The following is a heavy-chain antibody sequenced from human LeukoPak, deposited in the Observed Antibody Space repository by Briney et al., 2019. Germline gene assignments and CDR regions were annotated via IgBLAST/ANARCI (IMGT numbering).Heavy chain of an antibody. CDR3: ARGFYGSGGYYPYYFDY. CDR1: GFTFEDYG. J-gene: IGHJ4*02. D-gene: IGHD3-10*01. V-gene: IGHV3-20*04. Sequence: GGSLRLSCAASGFTFEDYGMSCVRQAPGKGLEWVSGISWNGGTTSYADSVQGRFTISRDNANNSLYLQMNSLRAEDTALYYCARGFYGSGGYYPYYFDYWGQGTLVTVS. CDR2: ISWNGGTT.